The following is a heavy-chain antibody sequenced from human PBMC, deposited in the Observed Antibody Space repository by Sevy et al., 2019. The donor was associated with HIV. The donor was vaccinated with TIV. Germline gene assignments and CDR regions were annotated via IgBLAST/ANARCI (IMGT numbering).Heavy chain of an antibody. Sequence: GGSLRLSCAASGFSFSSYGMNLVRQAPGKGLEWVSYISHSSGSIYYTDSVKGRFTISRDNAKNSVYLQMNSLRDEDTAVYYCAREYYYDTRRFDYWGQGSLVTVSS. CDR1: GFSFSSYG. CDR3: AREYYYDTRRFDY. J-gene: IGHJ4*02. V-gene: IGHV3-48*02. CDR2: ISHSSGSI. D-gene: IGHD3-22*01.